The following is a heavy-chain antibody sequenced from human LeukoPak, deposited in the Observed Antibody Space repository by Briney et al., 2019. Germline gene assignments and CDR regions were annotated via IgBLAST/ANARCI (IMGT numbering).Heavy chain of an antibody. V-gene: IGHV1-2*02. D-gene: IGHD2-15*01. Sequence: ASVKVSCKASGYTFTGYYMHWVRQAPGQGLEWMGWINPNSGGTNYAQKFQGRVTMTRDTSISTAYMELSRLRSDDTAVYYCARGDCSGGSCYPPIPCDYWGQGTLVAVSS. J-gene: IGHJ4*02. CDR1: GYTFTGYY. CDR2: INPNSGGT. CDR3: ARGDCSGGSCYPPIPCDY.